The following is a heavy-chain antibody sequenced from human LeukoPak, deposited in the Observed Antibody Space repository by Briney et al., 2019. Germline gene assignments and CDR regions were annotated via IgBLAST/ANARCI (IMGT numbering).Heavy chain of an antibody. D-gene: IGHD3-22*01. J-gene: IGHJ4*02. CDR2: ISSSSSYI. Sequence: GGSLRLSCAASGFTFSSYSMSWVRQAPGKGLEWVSSISSSSSYIYYVDSVKGRFTISRDNAKNSVYLQMNSLRAEDTAVYYCARSDTYYYDSRGYYTFDYWGQGTLVTVSS. CDR3: ARSDTYYYDSRGYYTFDY. V-gene: IGHV3-21*01. CDR1: GFTFSSYS.